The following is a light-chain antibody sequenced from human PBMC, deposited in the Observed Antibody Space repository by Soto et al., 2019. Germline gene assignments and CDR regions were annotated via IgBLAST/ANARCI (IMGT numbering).Light chain of an antibody. CDR1: QSVSDY. V-gene: IGKV3-11*01. Sequence: IVSTLSPSIMSLSPRESASLSCRASQSVSDYLAWYQQKPGQAPRLFIYDVSKRATGIPARFSGSGSGTDFTLTISSLEPEDFAVYFCQQRYDWPWTVGLGAKVDIK. CDR2: DVS. CDR3: QQRYDWPWT. J-gene: IGKJ1*01.